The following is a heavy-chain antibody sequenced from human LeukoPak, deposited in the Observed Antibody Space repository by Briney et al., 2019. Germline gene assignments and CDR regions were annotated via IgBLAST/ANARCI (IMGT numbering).Heavy chain of an antibody. CDR1: GFTFSSYS. V-gene: IGHV3-48*01. Sequence: PGGSLRLSCVASGFTFSSYSMNWVRQAPGKGLEWVSYITSGSGTIDYADSVKGRFTISRDNAKNSLYLQMNSLRAEDTAVYYCARDRGGYSSSSTDYWGQGVLVTVSS. CDR3: ARDRGGYSSSSTDY. D-gene: IGHD6-6*01. CDR2: ITSGSGTI. J-gene: IGHJ4*02.